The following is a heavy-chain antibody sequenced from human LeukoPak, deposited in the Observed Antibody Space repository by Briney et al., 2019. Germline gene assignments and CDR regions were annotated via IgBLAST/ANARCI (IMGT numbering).Heavy chain of an antibody. CDR3: ARGPKYYDFWSGYRGAFDY. CDR1: GGSFSGYY. CDR2: INHSAST. J-gene: IGHJ4*02. V-gene: IGHV4-34*01. Sequence: SETLSLTCALYGGSFSGYYGSWIRQPPGKAREWIGEINHSASTNYNPSLKSRVTISVDTSKNQFSLKLSSVTAADTAVYYCARGPKYYDFWSGYRGAFDYWGQGTLVTVSS. D-gene: IGHD3-3*01.